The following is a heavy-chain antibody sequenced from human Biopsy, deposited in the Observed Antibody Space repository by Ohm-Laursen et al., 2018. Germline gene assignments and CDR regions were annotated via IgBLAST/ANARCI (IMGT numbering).Heavy chain of an antibody. V-gene: IGHV4-38-2*01. Sequence: SETLSLTSAVSGYSVTNDYYWGWIRQPPGKGLEWIGNIYYDGITYYNPSLKSRVAMSVDTSKNQFSLRLTSVTAADTAVYYCARVAGGYAYYYGMDVWGQGTTVIVSS. D-gene: IGHD5-12*01. CDR1: GYSVTNDYY. CDR3: ARVAGGYAYYYGMDV. CDR2: IYYDGIT. J-gene: IGHJ6*02.